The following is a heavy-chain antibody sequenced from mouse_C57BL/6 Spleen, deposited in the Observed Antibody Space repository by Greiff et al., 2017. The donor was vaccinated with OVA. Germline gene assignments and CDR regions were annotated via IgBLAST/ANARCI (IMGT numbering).Heavy chain of an antibody. CDR3: ARDYSNYFAY. J-gene: IGHJ3*01. D-gene: IGHD2-5*01. CDR1: GYSFTGYY. V-gene: IGHV1-42*01. CDR2: INPSTGGT. Sequence: EVMLVESGPELVKPGASVKISCKASGYSFTGYYMNWVKQSPEKSLEWIGEINPSTGGTTYNQKFKAKATLTVDKSSSTAYMQLKSLTSEDSAVYYCARDYSNYFAYWGQGTLVTVSA.